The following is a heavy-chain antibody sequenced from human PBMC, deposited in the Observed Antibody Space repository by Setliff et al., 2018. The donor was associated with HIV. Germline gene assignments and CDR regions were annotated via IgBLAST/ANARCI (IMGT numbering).Heavy chain of an antibody. CDR3: GPIVYCGGHCSGGFDI. CDR1: GFSFSNAW. V-gene: IGHV3-15*01. J-gene: IGHJ3*02. D-gene: IGHD2-21*01. CDR2: IKSKADGETT. Sequence: GGSLRLSCAASGFSFSNAWMNWVRQAPGKGLEWVGRIKSKADGETTDYAAPVKGRFTISRDDSKNTLYLQMNSLKIEDTAVYYCGPIVYCGGHCSGGFDIWGQGTMVTVSS.